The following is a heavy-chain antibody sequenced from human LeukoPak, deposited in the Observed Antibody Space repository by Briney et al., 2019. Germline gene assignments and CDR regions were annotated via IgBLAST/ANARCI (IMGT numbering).Heavy chain of an antibody. J-gene: IGHJ4*02. V-gene: IGHV4-34*01. D-gene: IGHD3-16*02. CDR3: ARVRDYVWGSYRSSSGFDY. Sequence: SETLSLTCAVYGGSFSGYYWSWIRQPPGKGLEWIGEINHSGSTNYNPSLKRRVTISVDTSKNQFSLKLSSVTAADTAVYYCARVRDYVWGSYRSSSGFDYWGQGTLVTVSS. CDR1: GGSFSGYY. CDR2: INHSGST.